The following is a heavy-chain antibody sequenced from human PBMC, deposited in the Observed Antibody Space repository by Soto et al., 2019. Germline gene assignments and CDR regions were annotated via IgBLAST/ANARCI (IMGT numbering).Heavy chain of an antibody. CDR1: GFTFSSYW. J-gene: IGHJ4*02. CDR3: VRGLGNSDH. Sequence: EVQLVESGGGLVQPGGSLRLSCVASGFTFSSYWMHWVRQVPGKEPVWVSFIDSYGSSTKYADSVRGQFTISRDNAKNTLYLLMNSLRVEDTAVYYCVRGLGNSDHWGQGTLVTVSS. V-gene: IGHV3-74*03. CDR2: IDSYGSST.